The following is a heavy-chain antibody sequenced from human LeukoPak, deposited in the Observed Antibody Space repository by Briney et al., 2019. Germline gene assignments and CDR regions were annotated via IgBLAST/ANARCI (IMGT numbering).Heavy chain of an antibody. CDR3: AREYCGGDCYENWFDP. D-gene: IGHD2-21*02. J-gene: IGHJ5*02. Sequence: SETLSLTCAVSGYSISSGYYWGWIRQPPGKGLEWIGSIYHSGSTYYNPSLKSRVTISVDTSKNQFSLKLSSVTAVDTAVYYCAREYCGGDCYENWFDPWGQGTLVTVSS. CDR1: GYSISSGYY. V-gene: IGHV4-38-2*02. CDR2: IYHSGST.